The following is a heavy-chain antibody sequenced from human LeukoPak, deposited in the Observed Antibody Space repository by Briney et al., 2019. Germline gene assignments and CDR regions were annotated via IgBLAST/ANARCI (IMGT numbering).Heavy chain of an antibody. CDR1: GGSISSYY. CDR2: IYYSGST. CDR3: ARHDSSSCSSSSCNGFDP. V-gene: IGHV4-59*01. D-gene: IGHD2-2*01. Sequence: SETLSLTCTVSGGSISSYYWSWIRQPPGKGLEWIGYIYYSGSTNHNPSLKSRVTISVDTSKNQFSLKLSSVTAADTAVYYCARHDSSSCSSSSCNGFDPWGQGTLVTVSS. J-gene: IGHJ5*02.